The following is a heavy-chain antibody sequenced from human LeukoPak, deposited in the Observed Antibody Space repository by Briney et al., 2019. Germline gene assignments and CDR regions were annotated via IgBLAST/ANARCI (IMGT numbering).Heavy chain of an antibody. V-gene: IGHV3-23*01. CDR1: GFTFNSYA. Sequence: GGSLRLSCAASGFTFNSYALTWVRQAPGKGLEWVSTISSGGSSTYYADSVKGRFTISRDNSKNTLYLQMNSLRAADTAVYYCAKDQGDYWGQGTLDTVSS. CDR2: ISSGGSST. CDR3: AKDQGDY. J-gene: IGHJ4*02.